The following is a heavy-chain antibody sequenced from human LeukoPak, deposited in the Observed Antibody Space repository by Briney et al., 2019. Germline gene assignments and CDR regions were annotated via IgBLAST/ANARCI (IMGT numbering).Heavy chain of an antibody. CDR2: IWYDGSNK. V-gene: IGHV3-33*08. D-gene: IGHD4-11*01. J-gene: IGHJ6*02. Sequence: PGGSLRLSCAASGFTFNSYAMSWVRQAPGKGLEWVAVIWYDGSNKYYADSVKGRFTISRDNSKNTLYLQMNSLRAEDTAVYYCARDGSNYGMDVWGQGTTVTVSS. CDR3: ARDGSNYGMDV. CDR1: GFTFNSYA.